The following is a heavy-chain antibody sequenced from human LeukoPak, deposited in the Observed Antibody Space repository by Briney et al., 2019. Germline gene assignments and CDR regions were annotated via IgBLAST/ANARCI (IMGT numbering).Heavy chain of an antibody. Sequence: VASVKVSCKASGGTFSSYAISWVRQAPGQGLEWMGGISPIIGTANYAQKLQGRVTITADESTSTAYMQLSSLRSGGTAVYYCASGRAERHYYYCMDVWGKGTTVTVSS. CDR1: GGTFSSYA. CDR2: ISPIIGTA. J-gene: IGHJ6*04. CDR3: ASGRAERHYYYCMDV. V-gene: IGHV1-69*13.